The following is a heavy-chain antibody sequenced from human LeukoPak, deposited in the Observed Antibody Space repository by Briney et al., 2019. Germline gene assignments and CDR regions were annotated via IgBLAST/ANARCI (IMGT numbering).Heavy chain of an antibody. CDR3: ARSDY. Sequence: GRSLRLSCAASGFTFSSYAMHWVRQAPGKGLEWVAVISYDGSNKYYADSVKGRFTISRDNSKNTLYLQMNSLRAEDTAVYYCARSDYWGQGTLVTVSS. CDR2: ISYDGSNK. V-gene: IGHV3-30*04. CDR1: GFTFSSYA. J-gene: IGHJ4*02.